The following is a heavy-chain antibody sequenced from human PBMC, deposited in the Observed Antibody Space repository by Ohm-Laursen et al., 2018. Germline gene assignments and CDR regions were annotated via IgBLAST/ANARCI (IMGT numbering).Heavy chain of an antibody. Sequence: SLRLSCAASGFTFSSYGMHWVRQAPGKGLEWVAVISYDGSNKYSADSVKGRFTISRDNAKNSLYLQMNSLRAKDTAVYYCARDRIAARRGDFDYWGQGTLVTVSS. CDR1: GFTFSSYG. CDR2: ISYDGSNK. D-gene: IGHD6-6*01. CDR3: ARDRIAARRGDFDY. V-gene: IGHV3-30*03. J-gene: IGHJ4*02.